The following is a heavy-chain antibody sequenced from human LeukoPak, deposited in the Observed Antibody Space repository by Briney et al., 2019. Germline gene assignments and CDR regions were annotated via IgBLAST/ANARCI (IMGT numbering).Heavy chain of an antibody. CDR1: GFTFGDCY. Sequence: GGSLRLSCAASGFTFGDCYMSWIRQAPGKGLEWVSYISNSGSTIYYADSVKGRFTISRDNAKNSLYLQMNSLRAEDTAVYYWAKGLPATSFYYWGQGTLVTVSS. V-gene: IGHV3-11*01. J-gene: IGHJ4*02. D-gene: IGHD2-2*01. CDR3: AKGLPATSFYY. CDR2: ISNSGSTI.